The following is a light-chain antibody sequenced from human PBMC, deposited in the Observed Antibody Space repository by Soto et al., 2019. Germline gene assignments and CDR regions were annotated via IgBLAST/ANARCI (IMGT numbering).Light chain of an antibody. CDR2: WAS. J-gene: IGKJ1*01. CDR3: HHYYSAPLT. V-gene: IGKV4-1*01. CDR1: QSILYSSDNKDY. Sequence: DIVMTQSPDSLAVSLGERATINCKASQSILYSSDNKDYLAWYQQKPGQPPKLLIYWASTRESGVPDRFSGSGSGTDFTLTISSLHAEDVAVYYCHHYYSAPLTFGQGTKVEIK.